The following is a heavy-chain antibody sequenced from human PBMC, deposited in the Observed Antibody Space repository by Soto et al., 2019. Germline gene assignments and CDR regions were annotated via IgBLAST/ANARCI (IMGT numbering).Heavy chain of an antibody. CDR2: ISGSGAST. D-gene: IGHD3-10*01. CDR3: ARGGRGDRLGELWPPADGIDI. J-gene: IGHJ3*02. CDR1: GFTFNIFG. V-gene: IGHV3-23*01. Sequence: EVQLLESGGGLVQPGGSLRLSCEASGFTFNIFGLNWVRQAPGKGLEWVSAISGSGASTYYADSVKGRFPISRDNSKNTLFIHMTSLRTEDPAIYYCARGGRGDRLGELWPPADGIDIWGQGTMVTVSS.